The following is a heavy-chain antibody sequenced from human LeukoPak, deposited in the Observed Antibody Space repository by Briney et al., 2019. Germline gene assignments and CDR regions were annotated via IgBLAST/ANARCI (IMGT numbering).Heavy chain of an antibody. CDR3: ARDRARSYVDY. V-gene: IGHV4-39*07. D-gene: IGHD3-10*01. J-gene: IGHJ4*02. Sequence: SETLSLTCTVSGGSISSSSYYWGWIRQPPGKGLEWIGSIYYSGSTYYNPSLKSRVTISVDTSKNQFSLKLSSVTAADTAVYYCARDRARSYVDYWGQGTLVTVSS. CDR2: IYYSGST. CDR1: GGSISSSSYY.